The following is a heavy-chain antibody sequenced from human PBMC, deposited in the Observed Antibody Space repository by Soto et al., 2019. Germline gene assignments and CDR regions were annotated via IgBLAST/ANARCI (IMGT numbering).Heavy chain of an antibody. CDR1: GGSISTDNW. D-gene: IGHD3-10*01. CDR3: TRASASSMIRGVVIN. V-gene: IGHV4-4*02. CDR2: MYHSGDS. Sequence: SETLSLTCAVSGGSISTDNWWSWVRQPPGKGLERIGEMYHSGDSNFNPSLKSRVTISVDKSKNQFSMQMASVTAAATALYSCTRASASSMIRGVVINCGRGTQVTVSS. J-gene: IGHJ4*02.